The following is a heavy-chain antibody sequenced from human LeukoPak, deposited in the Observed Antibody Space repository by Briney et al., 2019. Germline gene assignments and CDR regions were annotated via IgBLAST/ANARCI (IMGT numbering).Heavy chain of an antibody. J-gene: IGHJ4*02. CDR3: AKRPDCSTTNCFRFEY. V-gene: IGHV3-23*01. CDR2: INGDGGST. Sequence: GGSLRFSCAASGFTFSTYAMSWVRQAPGQGLEWVSSINGDGGSTYYAESVKGRFTVSRDNSKNTLYLQMDSLRAEDTAVYYCAKRPDCSTTNCFRFEYWGQGTLVTVSS. D-gene: IGHD2-2*01. CDR1: GFTFSTYA.